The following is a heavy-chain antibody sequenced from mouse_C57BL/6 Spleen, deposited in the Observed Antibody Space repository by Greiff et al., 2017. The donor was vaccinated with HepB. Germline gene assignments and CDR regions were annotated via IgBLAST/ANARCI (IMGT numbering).Heavy chain of an antibody. CDR2: IYPGSGST. D-gene: IGHD1-1*01. Sequence: QVQLQQPGAELVKPGASVKMSCKASGYTFTSYWITWMKQRPGQGLEWIGDIYPGSGSTNYNEKFKSKATLTVDTSSSTAYIQLSSLTSEDSAVYYCARGTTVVGWTPFDYWGQGTTLTVSS. CDR3: ARGTTVVGWTPFDY. CDR1: GYTFTSYW. V-gene: IGHV1-55*01. J-gene: IGHJ2*01.